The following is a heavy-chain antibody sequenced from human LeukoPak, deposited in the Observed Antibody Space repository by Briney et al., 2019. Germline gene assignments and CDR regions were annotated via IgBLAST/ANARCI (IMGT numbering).Heavy chain of an antibody. CDR3: ARRTVAHWFGP. J-gene: IGHJ5*02. CDR2: IYHSGST. V-gene: IGHV4-30-2*01. CDR1: GGSISSDGYS. Sequence: SETLSLTCAVSGGSISSDGYSWSWIRQPPGKGLEWIGYIYHSGSTYYNPSLKSRVTMSVDGSKNQFSLKLSSATAADAAVYYCARRTVAHWFGPRGQGTLVTVSS. D-gene: IGHD4-23*01.